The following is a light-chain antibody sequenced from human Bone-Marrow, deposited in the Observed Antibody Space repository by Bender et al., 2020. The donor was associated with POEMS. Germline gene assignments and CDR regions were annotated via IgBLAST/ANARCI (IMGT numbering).Light chain of an antibody. CDR3: SAWDDSLSGWV. CDR2: YDD. Sequence: QSVVTQPPSLSEAPRQRVTISCSGSSSNIGNHVVNWYQQLPGEAPKLLIYYDDLLTPGVSDRFSAYKSGTSASLAISELQSEDEALYYCSAWDDSLSGWVFGIGTKLAVL. CDR1: SSNIGNHV. V-gene: IGLV1-36*01. J-gene: IGLJ2*01.